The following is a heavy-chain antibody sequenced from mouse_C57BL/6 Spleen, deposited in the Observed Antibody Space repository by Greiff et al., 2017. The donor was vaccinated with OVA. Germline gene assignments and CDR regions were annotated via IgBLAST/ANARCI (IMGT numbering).Heavy chain of an antibody. CDR3: ARGTLFDY. Sequence: EVQLVESGGGLVKPGGSLKLSCAASGFTFSDSGMHWVRQAPERGLEWVAYISSGSSTIYYADTGKGRFTSSRDKAKNTLFLQMTSVRSEDTAMYYCARGTLFDYWGQGTTLTVSS. CDR1: GFTFSDSG. D-gene: IGHD3-3*01. J-gene: IGHJ2*01. CDR2: ISSGSSTI. V-gene: IGHV5-17*01.